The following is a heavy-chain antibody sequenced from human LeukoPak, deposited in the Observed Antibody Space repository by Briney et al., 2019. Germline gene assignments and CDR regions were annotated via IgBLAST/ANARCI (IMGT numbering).Heavy chain of an antibody. J-gene: IGHJ6*03. CDR3: ARVGRYDFWSGYHYYMDV. Sequence: SETLSLTCAVSGGSISSGSYSWSWIRQPAGKGLEWIGRIYASGSTNYNPSLKSRVTISVDTSKNQFSLRLTSVTAADTAVYYCARVGRYDFWSGYHYYMDVWGKGPRSPSP. V-gene: IGHV4-61*02. CDR2: IYASGST. D-gene: IGHD3-3*01. CDR1: GGSISSGSYS.